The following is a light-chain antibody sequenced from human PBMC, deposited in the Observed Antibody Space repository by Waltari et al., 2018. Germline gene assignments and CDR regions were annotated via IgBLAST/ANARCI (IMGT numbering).Light chain of an antibody. CDR3: QQYLKLPVT. CDR2: GAS. V-gene: IGKV3-20*01. CDR1: QSVSRA. Sequence: SCRASQSVSRALAWYQQKPGQAPRLVIYGASTRATGIPDRFSGSGSGTDFSLTISRLEPDEFAVYYCQQYLKLPVTFGQGTTVEI. J-gene: IGKJ1*01.